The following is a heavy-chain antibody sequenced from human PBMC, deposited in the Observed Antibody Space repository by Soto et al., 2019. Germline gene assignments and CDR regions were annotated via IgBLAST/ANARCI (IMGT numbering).Heavy chain of an antibody. V-gene: IGHV4-31*03. Sequence: SETLSLTCTVSGGSISSGGYYWSWIRQHPGKGLEWIGYIYYSGSTYYNPSLKSRVTISVDTSKNQFSLKLSSVTAADTAVYYCAGGDSGSFHVWGQGTTVTVSS. D-gene: IGHD3-10*01. CDR2: IYYSGST. CDR1: GGSISSGGYY. CDR3: AGGDSGSFHV. J-gene: IGHJ6*02.